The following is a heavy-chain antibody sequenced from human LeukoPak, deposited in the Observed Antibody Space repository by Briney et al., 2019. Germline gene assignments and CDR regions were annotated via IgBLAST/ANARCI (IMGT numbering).Heavy chain of an antibody. V-gene: IGHV4-59*01. CDR1: GASFSTNY. Sequence: SETLSLTCSVSGASFSTNYWSWIRQPPGRGLEWIGYVFDSGSTNYNPSLTSRVTISVDTSTKQFSLRLSSVTAADTAVYNCARLYPQSKWKYYYYYMDVWGKGSAVTVSS. CDR3: ARLYPQSKWKYYYYYMDV. D-gene: IGHD1-1*01. CDR2: VFDSGST. J-gene: IGHJ6*03.